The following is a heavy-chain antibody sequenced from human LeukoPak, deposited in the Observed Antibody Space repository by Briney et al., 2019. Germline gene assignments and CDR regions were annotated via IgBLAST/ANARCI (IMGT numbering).Heavy chain of an antibody. CDR2: ISAYNGNT. Sequence: ASVKVSCKASGYTFTSYGISWVRQAPGQGLEWMGWISAYNGNTNYAQKLPGRVTMTTDTSTSTAYMELRSLRSDDTPVYYCARDPMVRKHLDYWGQGTLVTVSS. CDR1: GYTFTSYG. D-gene: IGHD3-10*01. CDR3: ARDPMVRKHLDY. J-gene: IGHJ4*02. V-gene: IGHV1-18*01.